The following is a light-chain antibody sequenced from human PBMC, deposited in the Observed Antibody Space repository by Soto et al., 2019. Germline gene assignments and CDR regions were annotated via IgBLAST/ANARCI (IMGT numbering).Light chain of an antibody. CDR2: GAS. CDR3: QQRSDWPS. Sequence: EIVMTQSPATLSVSPGERATLSCRASQSLSSNLAWYQQKPGQATRLLIYGASTRATGIPARFSGSGSGTDITLTISSLEPEDFAVYYCQQRSDWPSFGQGTRLEIK. V-gene: IGKV3-15*01. J-gene: IGKJ5*01. CDR1: QSLSSN.